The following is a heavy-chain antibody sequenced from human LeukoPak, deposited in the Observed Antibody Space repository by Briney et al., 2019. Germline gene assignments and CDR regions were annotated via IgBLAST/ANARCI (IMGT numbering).Heavy chain of an antibody. J-gene: IGHJ5*02. Sequence: SETLSLTCAVYGGSFSGYYWSWIRQPPGKGLEWIGEINHSGSTNYIPSLKSRVTISVDTSKNQFSLKLSSVTAADTAVYYCARDKAHYDFWSGYDNWFDPWGQGTLVTVSS. D-gene: IGHD3-3*01. CDR3: ARDKAHYDFWSGYDNWFDP. V-gene: IGHV4-34*01. CDR2: INHSGST. CDR1: GGSFSGYY.